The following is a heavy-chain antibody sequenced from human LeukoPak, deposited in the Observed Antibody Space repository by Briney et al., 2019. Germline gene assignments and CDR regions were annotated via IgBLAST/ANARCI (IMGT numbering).Heavy chain of an antibody. V-gene: IGHV3-21*03. J-gene: IGHJ4*02. CDR1: GFTFSSYS. D-gene: IGHD2-2*02. CDR3: TVHCSSTSCYRY. Sequence: GGSLRLSCTASGFTFSSYSMNWVRQAPGKGLEWVSSISTSSSYIYYADSVKGRFTISRDSFKNTLYLQMNSLKTEDTAVYYCTVHCSSTSCYRYWGQGTLVTVSS. CDR2: ISTSSSYI.